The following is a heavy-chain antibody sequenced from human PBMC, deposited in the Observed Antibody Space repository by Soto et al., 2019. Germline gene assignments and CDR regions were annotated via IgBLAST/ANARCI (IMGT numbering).Heavy chain of an antibody. J-gene: IGHJ6*02. CDR2: MNPNSGNT. CDR3: ARGSSSSWYYYGMDV. V-gene: IGHV1-8*01. CDR1: GYTFTSYD. Sequence: QVQLVQSGAEVKKPGASVKVSCKASGYTFTSYDINWVRQATGQGLEWMGWMNPNSGNTGYAQKFQGRVTMTRNTSRRTAYMELSSLGSGDRAVYYCARGSSSSWYYYGMDVWGQGTTVTVSS. D-gene: IGHD6-13*01.